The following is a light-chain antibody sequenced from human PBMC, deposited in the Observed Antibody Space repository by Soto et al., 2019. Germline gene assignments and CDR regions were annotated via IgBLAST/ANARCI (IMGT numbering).Light chain of an antibody. CDR3: QQYETFSPWT. CDR2: AAS. CDR1: RSISSY. Sequence: DIQMTQSPASLSPSVGDRVTVTCRASRSISSYLNWYQQKPGKAPKLLIYAASSLQSGVPSRFSGSGSGTEFTLAISNLQPDDFATYYCQQYETFSPWTFGQGTKVDIK. J-gene: IGKJ1*01. V-gene: IGKV1-5*01.